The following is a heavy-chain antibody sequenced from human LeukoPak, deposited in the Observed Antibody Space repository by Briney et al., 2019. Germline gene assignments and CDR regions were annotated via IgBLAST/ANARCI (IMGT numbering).Heavy chain of an antibody. Sequence: SETLSLTCSVSGGSISNYFWSWIRQPPGKGLECIGFIYYSETTNYNPSFKSRVTISVDTSKNQFSLKLSSVTAADTAVYYCARVTMVRGVNLSNYYYYYYMDVWGKGTTDTVSS. V-gene: IGHV4-59*01. D-gene: IGHD3-10*01. CDR1: GGSISNYF. CDR3: ARVTMVRGVNLSNYYYYYYMDV. CDR2: IYYSETT. J-gene: IGHJ6*03.